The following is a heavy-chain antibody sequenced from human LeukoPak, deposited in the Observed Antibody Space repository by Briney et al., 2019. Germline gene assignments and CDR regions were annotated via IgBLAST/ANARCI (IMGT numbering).Heavy chain of an antibody. Sequence: GGSLRLSCATTGFTFTRYWMSWVRQAPGKGLEWVANINEAGSDKYYVDSVKGRFTISRDNARNSLYLQMGGLTGDDTAIYYCARVLGVAVAFDYWGQGSLVTVSS. D-gene: IGHD6-19*01. J-gene: IGHJ4*02. CDR1: GFTFTRYW. CDR3: ARVLGVAVAFDY. V-gene: IGHV3-7*03. CDR2: INEAGSDK.